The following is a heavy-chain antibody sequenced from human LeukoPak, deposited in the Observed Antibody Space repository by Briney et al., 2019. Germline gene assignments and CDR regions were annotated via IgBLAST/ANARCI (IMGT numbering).Heavy chain of an antibody. CDR1: GGSFSGYY. V-gene: IGHV4-34*01. D-gene: IGHD6-13*01. J-gene: IGHJ4*02. CDR2: INHSGST. Sequence: SETLSLTCAVYGGSFSGYYWSWIRQPPGKGLEWIGEINHSGSTNYNPSLKSRVTISVDTSKNQFSLKLSSVTAADTAVYYCARQQSSSWSVDYWGQGTLVTVSS. CDR3: ARQQSSSWSVDY.